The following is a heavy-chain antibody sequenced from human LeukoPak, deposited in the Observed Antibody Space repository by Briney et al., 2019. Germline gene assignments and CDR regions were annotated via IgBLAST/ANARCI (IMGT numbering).Heavy chain of an antibody. CDR1: GFTFSNYD. CDR2: IGTAGDI. D-gene: IGHD3-3*01. V-gene: IGHV3-13*01. J-gene: IGHJ6*03. CDR3: AKGSKEVLFTRDHYMDV. Sequence: GGSLRLSCAASGFTFSNYDMHWVRHATGKGVEWVSGIGTAGDIYYPGSVKGRFTISRDNSKNTLYLQMNSLRAEDTAVYYCAKGSKEVLFTRDHYMDVWGKGTTVTISS.